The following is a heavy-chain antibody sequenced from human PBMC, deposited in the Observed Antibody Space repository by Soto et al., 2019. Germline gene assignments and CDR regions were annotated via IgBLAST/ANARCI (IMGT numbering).Heavy chain of an antibody. CDR2: IYSSGTT. Sequence: SETLSLTCTVSGGSISSYHWNWIRQPAGKGLEWIGCIYSSGTTKYNPSLKSRVTMSVDTSKNQFSLKVSSETAANTSVYYCARAATPVDFYYGMDVWGQGTTVTVSS. CDR1: GGSISSYH. J-gene: IGHJ6*02. V-gene: IGHV4-4*07. CDR3: ARAATPVDFYYGMDV.